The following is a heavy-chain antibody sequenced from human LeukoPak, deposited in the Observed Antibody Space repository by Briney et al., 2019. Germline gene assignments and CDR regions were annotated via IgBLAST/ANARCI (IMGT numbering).Heavy chain of an antibody. Sequence: SQTLLLTCAISGDSVSSNSAAWNWIRQSPSRGLEWLGRTYYRSKWYNDYAVSVKSRITINPDTSKNQFSLQLNSVTPEDTAVYYCAREGYSSSWYAREFDYWGQGTLVTVSS. CDR1: GDSVSSNSAA. CDR2: TYYRSKWYN. J-gene: IGHJ4*02. D-gene: IGHD6-13*01. CDR3: AREGYSSSWYAREFDY. V-gene: IGHV6-1*01.